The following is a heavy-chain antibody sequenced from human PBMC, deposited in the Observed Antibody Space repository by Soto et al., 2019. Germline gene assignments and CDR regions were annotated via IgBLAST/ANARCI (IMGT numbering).Heavy chain of an antibody. CDR3: AKIPLEPRYDSYGYYPRETFDY. Sequence: PGGSLRLSCAASGFTFSSYGMHWVRQAPGKGLEWVAVISYDGSNKYYADSVKGRFTISRDNSKNTLYLQMNSLRAEDTAVYYCAKIPLEPRYDSYGYYPRETFDYWGQGTLVTVSS. CDR2: ISYDGSNK. V-gene: IGHV3-30*18. J-gene: IGHJ4*02. CDR1: GFTFSSYG. D-gene: IGHD5-18*01.